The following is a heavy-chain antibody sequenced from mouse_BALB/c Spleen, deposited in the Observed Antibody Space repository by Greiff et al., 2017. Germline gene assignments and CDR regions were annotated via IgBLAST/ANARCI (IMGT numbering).Heavy chain of an antibody. CDR3: ARDGRYPHAMDY. J-gene: IGHJ4*01. CDR1: GFSLTSYG. D-gene: IGHD6-1*01. V-gene: IGHV2-9*02. Sequence: VHLVESGPGLVAPSQSLSITCTVSGFSLTSYGVHWVRQPPGKGLEWLGVIWAGGSTNYNSALMSRLSISKDNSKSQVFLKMNSLQTDDTAMYYCARDGRYPHAMDYWGQGTSVTVSS. CDR2: IWAGGST.